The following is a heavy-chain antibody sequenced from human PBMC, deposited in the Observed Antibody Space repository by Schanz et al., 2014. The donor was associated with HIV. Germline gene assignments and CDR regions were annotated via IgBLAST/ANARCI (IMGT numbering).Heavy chain of an antibody. D-gene: IGHD3-22*01. J-gene: IGHJ4*02. CDR3: ARSRYHQFLGYFDL. CDR2: INPANGVT. Sequence: QVQLVQSGAEVKRPGASLKVSCKASGYPFLDYYIHWMRQAPGQGLEWMGWINPANGVTKYAQKFPDRVTLTRDTSINTASLEVPRLTSDDTAVFYCARSRYHQFLGYFDLWGQGSLVTVSS. CDR1: GYPFLDYY. V-gene: IGHV1-2*02.